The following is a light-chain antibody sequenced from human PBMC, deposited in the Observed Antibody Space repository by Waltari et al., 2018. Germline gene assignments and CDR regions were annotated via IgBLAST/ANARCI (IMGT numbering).Light chain of an antibody. J-gene: IGKJ1*01. V-gene: IGKV3-20*01. CDR3: QNHERLPAT. Sequence: EIVLTQSPGTLSLSPGARATLSCRASQRIGRYLAWYQQKPDQAPRLLIYGASSRATGIPDRFSGSGSGTDFSLTISRLEPEDFAVYYCQNHERLPATFGQGTKVEIK. CDR2: GAS. CDR1: QRIGRY.